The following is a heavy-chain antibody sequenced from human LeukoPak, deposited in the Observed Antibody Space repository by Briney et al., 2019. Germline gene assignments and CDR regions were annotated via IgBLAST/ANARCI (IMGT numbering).Heavy chain of an antibody. Sequence: GGSLRLSCAASGFTFNTYAFTWVRQAPGKGLEWVSSISGNGGVTYYADSVKGRFIISRDNSKNTLYLQMNSLRAEDTAVYYCARLRWWRRGGEPRTVVFDYWGQGTLVTVSS. D-gene: IGHD4-23*01. CDR3: ARLRWWRRGGEPRTVVFDY. J-gene: IGHJ4*02. V-gene: IGHV3-23*01. CDR1: GFTFNTYA. CDR2: ISGNGGVT.